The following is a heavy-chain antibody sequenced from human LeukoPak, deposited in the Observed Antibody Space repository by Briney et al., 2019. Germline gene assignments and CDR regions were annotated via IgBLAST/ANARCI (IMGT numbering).Heavy chain of an antibody. V-gene: IGHV4-34*01. CDR2: INHSGST. D-gene: IGHD4-17*01. CDR1: GGSLSGYY. CDR3: ASWPTGDYPNWFDP. J-gene: IGHJ5*02. Sequence: PSETLSLTCAVYGGSLSGYYWSWIRQPPGKGLGWIGEINHSGSTNYNPSLKSRVTISVDTSKNQFSLKLSSVTAADTAVYYCASWPTGDYPNWFDPWGQGTLVTVSS.